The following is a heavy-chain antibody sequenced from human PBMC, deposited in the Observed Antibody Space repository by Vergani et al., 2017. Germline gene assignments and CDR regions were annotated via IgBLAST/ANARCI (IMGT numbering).Heavy chain of an antibody. Sequence: EVQLVESGGGLVPPGRSLRLSCAPSGFSFGDYAIPWVRQAPGKGLEWVAFIRNKAYGGTTEYAASVKGRFTISRDDSKRLAYLQLSGLKTEDTAVYFCSRGRGYSFGYSDYWGQGTLVTVSS. CDR2: IRNKAYGGTT. J-gene: IGHJ4*02. CDR1: GFSFGDYA. D-gene: IGHD5-18*01. CDR3: SRGRGYSFGYSDY. V-gene: IGHV3-49*04.